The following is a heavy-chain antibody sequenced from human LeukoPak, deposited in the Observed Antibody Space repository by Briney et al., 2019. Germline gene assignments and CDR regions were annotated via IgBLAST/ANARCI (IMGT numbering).Heavy chain of an antibody. CDR3: GKTTVGYSSGQKPAWPVDF. V-gene: IGHV3-23*01. CDR1: GFTFGSHA. D-gene: IGHD5-18*01. J-gene: IGHJ4*02. Sequence: GGSLRLSGEASGFTFGSHAMYWVRQAPGKGLEWVAGIFGSGGSPHYADSVKGRFTISRDNPRNTVYLQINSLRDDDTAVYYCGKTTVGYSSGQKPAWPVDFWGQGTLVTVSS. CDR2: IFGSGGSP.